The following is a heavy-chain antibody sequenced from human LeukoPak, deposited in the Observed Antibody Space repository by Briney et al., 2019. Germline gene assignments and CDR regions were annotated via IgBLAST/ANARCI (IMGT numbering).Heavy chain of an antibody. CDR2: ISAYNGNT. Sequence: ASVKVSCKASGGTFSSYAISWVRQAPGQGLEWMGWISAYNGNTNYAQKLQGRVTMTTDTSTSTAYMGLRSLRSDDTAVYYCARDVRFLEWSQGMDVWGQGTTVTVSS. J-gene: IGHJ6*02. CDR3: ARDVRFLEWSQGMDV. CDR1: GGTFSSYA. V-gene: IGHV1-18*01. D-gene: IGHD3-3*01.